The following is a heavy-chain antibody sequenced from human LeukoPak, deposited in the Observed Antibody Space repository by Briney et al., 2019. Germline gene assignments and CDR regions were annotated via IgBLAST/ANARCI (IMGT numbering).Heavy chain of an antibody. V-gene: IGHV3-66*01. CDR1: GFTFSSYA. Sequence: GGSLRLSCAASGFTFSSYAMSWVRQAPGKGLEWVSVIYSGGTTYYADSVKGRFTISRDNSKNTVYLQMNSLRAEDTAVYYCARAQYYYYMDVWGKGTTVTISS. CDR2: IYSGGTT. J-gene: IGHJ6*03. CDR3: ARAQYYYYMDV.